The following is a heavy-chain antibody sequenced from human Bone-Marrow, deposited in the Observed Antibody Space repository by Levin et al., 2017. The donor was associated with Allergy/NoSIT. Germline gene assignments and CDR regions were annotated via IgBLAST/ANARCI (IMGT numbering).Heavy chain of an antibody. Sequence: GESLKISCTASGFIFSTYAMNWVRQAPGKGLEWVSAIGGSGDSTFYADSVKGRFTISRDNSKNTVYLQMNSLRAEDTAIYYCAKDYGDYELYVNDSWGQGTLVTVSS. CDR2: IGGSGDST. J-gene: IGHJ4*02. CDR3: AKDYGDYELYVNDS. CDR1: GFIFSTYA. D-gene: IGHD4-17*01. V-gene: IGHV3-23*01.